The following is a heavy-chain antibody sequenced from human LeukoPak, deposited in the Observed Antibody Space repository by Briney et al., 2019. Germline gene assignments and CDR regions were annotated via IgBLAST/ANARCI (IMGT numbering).Heavy chain of an antibody. CDR1: GFTFSSYA. V-gene: IGHV3-23*01. Sequence: TGGSLRLSCAASGFTFSSYAMSWVRQAPGKGLEWVSGISGSGPYTFYTDSAKGRFTISRDSSKNTLYLQMNSLRAEDTALYYCAKHGYCSGISCFFDFWGQGTLVTVSS. D-gene: IGHD2-2*03. CDR2: ISGSGPYT. J-gene: IGHJ4*02. CDR3: AKHGYCSGISCFFDF.